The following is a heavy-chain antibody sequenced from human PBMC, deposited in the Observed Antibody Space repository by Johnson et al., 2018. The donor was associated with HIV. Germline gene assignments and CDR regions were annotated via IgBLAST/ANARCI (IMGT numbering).Heavy chain of an antibody. Sequence: MQLVESGGGLVQPGGSLRLSCAASGFTFSSYAMSWVRQAPGKGLEWVSYISSSANTIYYADSVKGPFTISRDNTKKTLYRQMNSLRAEDTARYYCAKETRDSRSAFDIWGQGTMVTVSS. V-gene: IGHV3-48*04. J-gene: IGHJ3*02. D-gene: IGHD3-22*01. CDR2: ISSSANTI. CDR3: AKETRDSRSAFDI. CDR1: GFTFSSYA.